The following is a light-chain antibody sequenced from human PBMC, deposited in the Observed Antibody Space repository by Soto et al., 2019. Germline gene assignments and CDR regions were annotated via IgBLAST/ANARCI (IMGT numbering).Light chain of an antibody. CDR1: QGISSTY. CDR3: QHFVNSLTWT. Sequence: TQSPSSVSASVGERFTITCRASQGISSTYLIWYQQKPGQAPRLXVXGASSRATGVPDRFSGGGSGTDFTLTISRLETEDFAVYYCQHFVNSLTWTFGQGTKVDIK. V-gene: IGKV3-20*01. J-gene: IGKJ1*01. CDR2: GAS.